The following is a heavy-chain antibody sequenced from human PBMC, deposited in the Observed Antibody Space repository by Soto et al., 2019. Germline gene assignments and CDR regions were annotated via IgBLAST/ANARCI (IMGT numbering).Heavy chain of an antibody. J-gene: IGHJ4*02. CDR3: ARTLYGDNVDY. Sequence: QVQLVQSGAEVKKPGAPVKVPCKGSGYTFTSYETTGARQAPGKGLEWMGWMNPNSGNTGYAPKFQGRVTMTRTTSISTAYMELSSLRSEDTAVYYCARTLYGDNVDYWGQGPLVTVSS. V-gene: IGHV1-8*01. CDR2: MNPNSGNT. D-gene: IGHD4-17*01. CDR1: GYTFTSYE.